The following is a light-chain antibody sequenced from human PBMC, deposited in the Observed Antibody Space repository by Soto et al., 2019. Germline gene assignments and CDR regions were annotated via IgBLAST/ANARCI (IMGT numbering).Light chain of an antibody. V-gene: IGKV3-20*01. CDR3: HQYGTAPLT. CDR2: GAS. J-gene: IGKJ3*01. Sequence: EVVLTQSPGTLSLSQVERATLSCMASQSVAANYLAWYQQKRGQAPRLLIYGASSRATGIPDRFSGSGSGTDCTLTISRLEHEDFSVYYCHQYGTAPLTFGPWTKVDIK. CDR1: QSVAANY.